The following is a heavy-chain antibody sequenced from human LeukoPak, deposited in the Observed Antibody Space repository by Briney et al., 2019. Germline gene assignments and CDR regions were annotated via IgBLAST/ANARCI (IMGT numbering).Heavy chain of an antibody. CDR3: ARALGGTNYGAYFDY. Sequence: ASVKVSCKASGYTFTHYYMHWVRQDPGQGLEWMAWINPNTGVTNCAQNFQGRVTMTRDTSISTAYMELSGLRSDDTAVYYCARALGGTNYGAYFDYWGQGTQVSVSS. D-gene: IGHD4-17*01. CDR1: GYTFTHYY. V-gene: IGHV1-2*02. CDR2: INPNTGVT. J-gene: IGHJ4*02.